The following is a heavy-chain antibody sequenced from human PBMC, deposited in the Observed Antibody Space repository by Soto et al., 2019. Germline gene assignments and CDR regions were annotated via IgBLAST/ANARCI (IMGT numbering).Heavy chain of an antibody. D-gene: IGHD3-16*01. J-gene: IGHJ4*02. CDR2: IIPILGIA. V-gene: IGHV1-69*02. CDR3: VTVSMAQAGPPRRGIDY. CDR1: GGTFSSYT. Sequence: SLKVSCKASGGTFSSYTISWVRQAPGQGLEWMGRIIPILGIANYAQKFQGRVTITADKSTSTAYMELSSLRSEDTAVYYCVTVSMAQAGPPRRGIDYWGQGTLVTVSS.